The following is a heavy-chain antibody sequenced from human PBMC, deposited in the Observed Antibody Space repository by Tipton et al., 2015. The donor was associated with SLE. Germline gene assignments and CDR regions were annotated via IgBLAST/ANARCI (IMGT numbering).Heavy chain of an antibody. CDR3: ARIHYYGSGSRDY. V-gene: IGHV3-9*01. CDR1: GFAFDDYA. Sequence: SLRLSCSASGFAFDDYAMHWVRQVPGKGLEWVSGITWNSGDIGYADSVKGRFTISRDNAKDTLYLQMNSLRAEDTAVYYCARIHYYGSGSRDYWGQGTLVTVSS. CDR2: ITWNSGDI. D-gene: IGHD3-10*01. J-gene: IGHJ4*02.